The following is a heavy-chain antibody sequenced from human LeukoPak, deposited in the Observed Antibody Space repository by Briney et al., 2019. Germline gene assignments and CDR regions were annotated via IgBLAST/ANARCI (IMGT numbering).Heavy chain of an antibody. CDR1: GSTFSSSA. V-gene: IGHV1-58*01. CDR2: VVVGSGNT. Sequence: ASVKVSCKASGSTFSSSAVQGVRQARGQRLEWIGWVVVGSGNTNYAQKFQERVTITRDMSTSTAYMELSSLRSEDTAVYYCAAAALLVGAFDIWGQGTMVTVSS. CDR3: AAAALLVGAFDI. D-gene: IGHD3-9*01. J-gene: IGHJ3*02.